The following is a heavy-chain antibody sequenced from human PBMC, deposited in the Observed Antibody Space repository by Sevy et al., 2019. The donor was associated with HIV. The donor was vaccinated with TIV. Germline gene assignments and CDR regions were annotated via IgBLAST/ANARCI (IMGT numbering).Heavy chain of an antibody. CDR2: IYWNDDK. J-gene: IGHJ3*02. CDR3: AHRPNGYSYGYRTDAFDI. CDR1: GFSLSTSGVG. Sequence: SGPTLVNPTQTLTLTCTFSGFSLSTSGVGVGWIRQPPGKALEWLAVIYWNDDKRYSPSLKSRLTITKDTSKNQVVLTMTNMDPVDTATYYCAHRPNGYSYGYRTDAFDIWGQGTMVTVSS. D-gene: IGHD5-18*01. V-gene: IGHV2-5*01.